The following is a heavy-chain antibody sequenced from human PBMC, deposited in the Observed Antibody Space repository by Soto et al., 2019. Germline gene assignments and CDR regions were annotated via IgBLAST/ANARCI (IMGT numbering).Heavy chain of an antibody. Sequence: ASVKVSCKASGYTFTGYYMHWVRQAPGQGLEWMGWINPNSGGTNYAQKFQGWVTMTRDTSISTAYMELSRLRSDDTAVYYCAREVRSIPSRSGSYSYGMDVWGQGTTVTVSS. CDR1: GYTFTGYY. D-gene: IGHD1-26*01. CDR3: AREVRSIPSRSGSYSYGMDV. V-gene: IGHV1-2*04. J-gene: IGHJ6*02. CDR2: INPNSGGT.